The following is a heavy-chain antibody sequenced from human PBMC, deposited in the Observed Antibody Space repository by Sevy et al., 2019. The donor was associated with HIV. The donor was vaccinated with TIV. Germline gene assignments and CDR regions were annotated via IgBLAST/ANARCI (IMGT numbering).Heavy chain of an antibody. CDR2: IYDGDSTT. D-gene: IGHD3-10*01. J-gene: IGHJ6*03. CDR1: GFTFSDYY. CDR3: ARAGSYPYYYYYLDV. V-gene: IGHV3-11*01. Sequence: GGSLRLTCEASGFTFSDYYMSWIRQAPGKGLEWVSYIYDGDSTTYYADSVKGRFTISRDNAKNSLYLQMNSLRAEDTALYYCARAGSYPYYYYYLDVWGKGTTVTVSS.